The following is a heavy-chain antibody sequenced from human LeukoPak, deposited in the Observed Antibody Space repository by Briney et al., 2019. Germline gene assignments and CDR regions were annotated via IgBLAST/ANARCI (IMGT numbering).Heavy chain of an antibody. J-gene: IGHJ4*02. CDR2: IIPILGIA. CDR1: GGTFSSYA. CDR3: ARDVPSSFYYYDSSGYGYYFDY. D-gene: IGHD3-22*01. V-gene: IGHV1-69*04. Sequence: SVKVSCMASGGTFSSYAISWVRQAPGQGLEWMGRIIPILGIANYAQKFQGRVTITADKSTSTAYMELSSLRSEDTAVYYCARDVPSSFYYYDSSGYGYYFDYWGQGTLVTVSS.